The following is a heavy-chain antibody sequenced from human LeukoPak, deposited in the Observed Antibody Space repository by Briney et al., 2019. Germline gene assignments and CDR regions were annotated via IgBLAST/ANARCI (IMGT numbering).Heavy chain of an antibody. J-gene: IGHJ6*03. CDR2: IQQDGSEK. V-gene: IGHV3-7*03. D-gene: IGHD4-17*01. Sequence: GGSLRLSCAASGFTFSTYWMSWVRQAPGKGLEWVANIQQDGSEKYYVDSVKGRFTISRDNAKKFLFLQMNSLRTEDTALYYCVKGGDYSKIYYYYMAVWGKGTTVTISS. CDR3: VKGGDYSKIYYYYMAV. CDR1: GFTFSTYW.